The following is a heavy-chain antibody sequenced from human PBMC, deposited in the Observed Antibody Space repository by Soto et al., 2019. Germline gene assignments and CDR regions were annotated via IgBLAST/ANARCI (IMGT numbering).Heavy chain of an antibody. D-gene: IGHD4-17*01. CDR1: GYTFTSYG. CDR3: ARDLNDYGDYPPGAFDI. CDR2: ISAYNGNT. V-gene: IGHV1-18*01. Sequence: ASVKVSCKASGYTFTSYGISWVRQAPGQGLEWMGWISAYNGNTNYAQKLQGRVTMTTDTSTSTAYMELRSLRSDDTAVYYCARDLNDYGDYPPGAFDIWGQGTMVTVSS. J-gene: IGHJ3*02.